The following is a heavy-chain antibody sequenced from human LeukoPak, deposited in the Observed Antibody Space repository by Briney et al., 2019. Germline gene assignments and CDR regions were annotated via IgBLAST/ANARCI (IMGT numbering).Heavy chain of an antibody. J-gene: IGHJ6*03. V-gene: IGHV4-34*01. Sequence: SETLSLTCAVYGGSFSGYYWSWIRQPPGKGLEWIGEINHSGSTNYNPSLKSRVTISVDTSKNQFSLKLSSVTAADTAVYYCARVRPLYYYDSSGPNSYMDVWGKGTTVTVSS. CDR3: ARVRPLYYYDSSGPNSYMDV. CDR2: INHSGST. D-gene: IGHD3-22*01. CDR1: GGSFSGYY.